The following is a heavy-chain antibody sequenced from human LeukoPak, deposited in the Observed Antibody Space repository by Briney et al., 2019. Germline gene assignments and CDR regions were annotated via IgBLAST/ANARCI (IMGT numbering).Heavy chain of an antibody. CDR3: ARGGDGYNYYYYYYMDV. CDR1: GYSISSGYY. CDR2: IYHSGST. J-gene: IGHJ6*03. V-gene: IGHV4-38-2*02. Sequence: PSETLSLTCSVSGYSISSGYYWGWIRQPPGKGLEWIGSIYHSGSTYYNPSLKSRVTISVDASKNQFSLNLSSVTAADTAVYYCARGGDGYNYYYYYYMDVWGKGTTVTISS. D-gene: IGHD5-24*01.